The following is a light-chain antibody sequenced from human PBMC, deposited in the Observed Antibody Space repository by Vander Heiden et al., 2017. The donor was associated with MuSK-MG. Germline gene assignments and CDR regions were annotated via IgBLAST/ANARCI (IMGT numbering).Light chain of an antibody. CDR1: ESIARS. CDR3: QQDDRVPIT. V-gene: IGKV1-33*01. CDR2: DAS. J-gene: IGKJ4*01. Sequence: DIQMTQSPASLSAFVGDRVSVNCQANESIARSLNWFQQRPGRAPTLLIYDASNLKPGVPSRFSGSGSGTDFTFTITSLQPEDFATYYCQQDDRVPITFGGGTMIEI.